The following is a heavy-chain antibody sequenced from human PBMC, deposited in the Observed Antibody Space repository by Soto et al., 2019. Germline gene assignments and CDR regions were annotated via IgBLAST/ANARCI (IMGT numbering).Heavy chain of an antibody. V-gene: IGHV4-59*01. D-gene: IGHD6-13*01. Sequence: SETLSLTCTVSGGSISSYYWSWIRQPPGKGLEWIGYIYYSGSTNYNPSLKSRVTISVDTSKNQFSLKLSSVTAADTAVYYCARVNIAEAGRWFAAWGQATLETVSS. J-gene: IGHJ5*02. CDR1: GGSISSYY. CDR2: IYYSGST. CDR3: ARVNIAEAGRWFAA.